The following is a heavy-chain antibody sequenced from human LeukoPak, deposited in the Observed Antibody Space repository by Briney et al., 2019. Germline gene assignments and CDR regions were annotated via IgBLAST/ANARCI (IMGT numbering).Heavy chain of an antibody. CDR3: ARGRERWLQTPFDY. J-gene: IGHJ4*02. Sequence: ASETLSLTCTVSSGSISSYYWSWIRQPPGKGLEWIGYMYYSGSMLYNPSLKSRVTISVDTSRNQFSLKLSSVTAADTAVYYCARGRERWLQTPFDYWGQGNLVTVSS. D-gene: IGHD5-24*01. V-gene: IGHV4-59*01. CDR1: SGSISSYY. CDR2: MYYSGSM.